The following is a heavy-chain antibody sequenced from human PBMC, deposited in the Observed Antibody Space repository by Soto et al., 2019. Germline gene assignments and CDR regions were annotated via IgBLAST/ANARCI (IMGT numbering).Heavy chain of an antibody. D-gene: IGHD2-2*01. CDR1: GRTFSSYA. V-gene: IGHV1-69*13. CDR2: IIPIFGTA. J-gene: IGHJ4*02. CDR3: AGDFLDCSSTSGSSGYCDY. Sequence: ASVKVSSKASGRTFSSYAISWVRQAPGQGLEWMGGIIPIFGTANYAQKFQGRVTITADESTSTAYMELSSPRSHHTAVYSCAGDFLDCSSTSGSSGYCDYWGRGT.